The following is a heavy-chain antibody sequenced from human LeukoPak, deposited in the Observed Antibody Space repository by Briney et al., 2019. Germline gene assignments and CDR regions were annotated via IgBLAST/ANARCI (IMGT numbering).Heavy chain of an antibody. D-gene: IGHD3-10*01. Sequence: GGSLRLSCAASGFTFSGYPMHWVRQAPGKGLEWVAVISYDGSNEYYADSVKGRFTISRDNSKNTLYLQMNSLRAEDTAVYYCAKDQASYSGSYYFNWFDPWGQGTLVTVSS. CDR3: AKDQASYSGSYYFNWFDP. V-gene: IGHV3-30*04. CDR1: GFTFSGYP. CDR2: ISYDGSNE. J-gene: IGHJ5*02.